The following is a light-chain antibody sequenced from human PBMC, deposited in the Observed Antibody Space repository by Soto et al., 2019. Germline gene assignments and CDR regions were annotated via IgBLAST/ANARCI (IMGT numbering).Light chain of an antibody. CDR1: SSDVGAYNL. CDR2: EVS. J-gene: IGLJ1*01. Sequence: QSVLTQPASVSGSPGQSITISCTGASSDVGAYNLVSWYQQHPGKAPKLMISEVSQRPSGVSNRFSGSKSGNAASLTISGLQAEDEADYYCCSYDGGSTLYVFGTGTKVTV. CDR3: CSYDGGSTLYV. V-gene: IGLV2-23*02.